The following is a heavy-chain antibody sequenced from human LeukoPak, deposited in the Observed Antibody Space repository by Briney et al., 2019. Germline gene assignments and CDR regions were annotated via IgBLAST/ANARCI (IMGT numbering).Heavy chain of an antibody. V-gene: IGHV1-69*05. J-gene: IGHJ4*02. Sequence: SVKVSCKASGGTFSSYAISWVRQAPGQGLEWMGGIIPIFGTANYAQKFQGRVTITTDESTSTAYMELSSLRSEDTAVYYCARGPALSSRPEYDFWSGYPFDYWGQGTLVTVSS. CDR3: ARGPALSSRPEYDFWSGYPFDY. CDR1: GGTFSSYA. CDR2: IIPIFGTA. D-gene: IGHD3-3*01.